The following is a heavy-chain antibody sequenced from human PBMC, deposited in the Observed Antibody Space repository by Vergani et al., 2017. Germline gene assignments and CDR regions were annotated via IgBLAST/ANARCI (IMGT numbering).Heavy chain of an antibody. CDR1: GYTFTSYA. CDR2: INAGNGNT. Sequence: QVQLVQSGAEVKKPGASVKVSCKASGYTFTSYAMHWVRQAPGQRLEWMGWINAGNGNTKYSQKFQGRVTMTRDTSTSTVYMELSSLRSEDTAVYYCARGVTAAGSAYYYYYGMDVWGQGP. CDR3: ARGVTAAGSAYYYYYGMDV. V-gene: IGHV1-3*01. J-gene: IGHJ6*02. D-gene: IGHD6-13*01.